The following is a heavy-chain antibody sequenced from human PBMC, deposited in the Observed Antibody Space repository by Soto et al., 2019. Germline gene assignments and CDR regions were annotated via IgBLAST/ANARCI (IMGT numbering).Heavy chain of an antibody. D-gene: IGHD6-19*01. CDR3: ARDRHDENSSGWVNFDY. CDR2: IYYSGST. J-gene: IGHJ4*02. CDR1: GGSISSYY. V-gene: IGHV4-59*01. Sequence: SETLSLTCTVSGGSISSYYWSWIRQPPGKGLEWIGYIYYSGSTNYNPSLKSRVTISVDTSKNQFSLKLSSVTAADTAVYYCARDRHDENSSGWVNFDYWGPGTLVTVS.